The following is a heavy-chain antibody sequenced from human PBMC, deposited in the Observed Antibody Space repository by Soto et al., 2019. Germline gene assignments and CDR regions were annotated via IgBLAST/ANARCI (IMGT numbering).Heavy chain of an antibody. Sequence: GGSLRLSCPASGFTFDDSAMHWVRQVPGKGLEWVSGISWNGDTIGYADSVKGRFTISRDNAKNSLYLEMNSLRAEDTAWYYCAKDILTTGYLGGVFDYWGPGTLVTVS. CDR1: GFTFDDSA. D-gene: IGHD4-17*01. V-gene: IGHV3-9*01. CDR2: ISWNGDTI. J-gene: IGHJ4*02. CDR3: AKDILTTGYLGGVFDY.